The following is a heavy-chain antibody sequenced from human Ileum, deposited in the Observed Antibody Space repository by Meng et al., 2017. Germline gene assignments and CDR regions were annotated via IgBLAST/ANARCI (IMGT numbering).Heavy chain of an antibody. CDR3: ARVYPDGGTSSRGRWFDP. V-gene: IGHV4-39*06. CDR2: IYYSGSA. D-gene: IGHD3-16*01. Sequence: SETLSLTCTVSGGSISSSSYYWGWIRQPPGKGLEWIGNIYYSGSAYYNPSLKSRVTISVDTSKNQFPLKLNSVTAADTAVYYCARVYPDGGTSSRGRWFDPWGQGIVVTVSS. CDR1: GGSISSSSYY. J-gene: IGHJ5*02.